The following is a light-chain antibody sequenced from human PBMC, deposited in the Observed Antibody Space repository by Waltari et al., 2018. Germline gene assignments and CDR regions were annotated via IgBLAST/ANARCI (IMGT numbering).Light chain of an antibody. V-gene: IGKV3-11*01. CDR1: QSVSSY. J-gene: IGKJ3*01. CDR3: QQRSSWVT. Sequence: DILLTPSPATLSLSPGERAPLSCRASQSVSSYFAWYQQKPGQAPRLLIYDASNRATGTPARFSGSGSGTDFTLTISSLEPEDFAVYYCQQRSSWVTFGAGTRVDIK. CDR2: DAS.